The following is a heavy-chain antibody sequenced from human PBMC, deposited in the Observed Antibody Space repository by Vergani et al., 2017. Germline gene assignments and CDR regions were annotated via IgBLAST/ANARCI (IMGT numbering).Heavy chain of an antibody. V-gene: IGHV3-23*01. Sequence: EVQLLESGGGLVQPGGSLRLSCAASGFTFSSYAMSWVRQAPGKGLEWVSAISGSGGSTYYADSVKGRFTISIDNSKNTLYLQMNSLRAEDTAVYYCAKNSGSYYYYYGMDVWGQGTTVTVSS. J-gene: IGHJ6*02. CDR1: GFTFSSYA. CDR3: AKNSGSYYYYYGMDV. CDR2: ISGSGGST. D-gene: IGHD1-26*01.